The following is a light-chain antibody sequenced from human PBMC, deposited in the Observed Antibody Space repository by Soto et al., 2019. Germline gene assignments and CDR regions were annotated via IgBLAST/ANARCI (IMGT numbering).Light chain of an antibody. V-gene: IGKV3-15*01. Sequence: EIVMTQSPATLSVSPGERGTLSCRASQSVNSNLAWYQQKPGQAPRLLIYDASTRATGIPARFSGSGSGTESTLTISSLQSEDFAVYYCQQYHNWLTFGGGTKVDIK. J-gene: IGKJ4*01. CDR1: QSVNSN. CDR3: QQYHNWLT. CDR2: DAS.